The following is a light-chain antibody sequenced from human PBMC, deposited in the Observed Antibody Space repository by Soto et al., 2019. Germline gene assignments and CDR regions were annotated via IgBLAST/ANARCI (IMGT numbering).Light chain of an antibody. J-gene: IGKJ4*01. CDR1: QSVSSSY. V-gene: IGKV3-20*01. Sequence: EIVLTQSPGTLSLSPGERATLSCRASQSVSSSYLAWYQQKPGQAPRLLIYGASSRATGIPDRFSGSGSVTDFTLTISRLEPEDFAVYYCQQYGSSPRVFGGGTKVEIK. CDR3: QQYGSSPRV. CDR2: GAS.